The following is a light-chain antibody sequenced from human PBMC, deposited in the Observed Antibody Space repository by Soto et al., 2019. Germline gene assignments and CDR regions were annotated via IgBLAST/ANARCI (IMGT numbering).Light chain of an antibody. CDR3: QQYSSMLS. CDR1: HDVSRN. V-gene: IGKV1-33*01. CDR2: DAS. Sequence: DIQMTQSPSSLSASVGDRVTIACQSSHDVSRNLNWFQQKPGEAPKLLIYDASNLEREVPSRFSASGSGTDFTFTISSLQPEDVATYYCQQYSSMLSFGGGTEIELK. J-gene: IGKJ4*01.